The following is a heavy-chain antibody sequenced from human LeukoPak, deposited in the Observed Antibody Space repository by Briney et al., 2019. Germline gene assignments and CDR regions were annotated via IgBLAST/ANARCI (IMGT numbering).Heavy chain of an antibody. CDR2: IGTAGDT. V-gene: IGHV3-13*01. CDR1: GFTFSSYD. J-gene: IGHJ4*02. Sequence: GSLRLSCTASGFTFSSYDMHWVRQGTGKGLEWVSAIGTAGDTCYGGSVKGRFTISRENAKNSLYLQMNSLRAGDTAVYYCARVAAAGKGFDHWGQGTLVTVSS. CDR3: ARVAAAGKGFDH. D-gene: IGHD6-13*01.